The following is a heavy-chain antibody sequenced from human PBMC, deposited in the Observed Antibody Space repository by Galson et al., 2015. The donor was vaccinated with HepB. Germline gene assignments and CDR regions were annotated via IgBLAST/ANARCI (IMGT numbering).Heavy chain of an antibody. CDR3: ARDRPYVLTGYAMDV. D-gene: IGHD3-9*01. CDR1: GYTFTTYG. Sequence: SVKVSCKASGYTFTTYGTSWVRQAPGQGLEWMGWISGYNGHTNYAQNLQDRVTMTTDTTTATAYMELRTLRSDDTAVYFCARDRPYVLTGYAMDVWGQGTTVTVSS. J-gene: IGHJ6*02. CDR2: ISGYNGHT. V-gene: IGHV1-18*01.